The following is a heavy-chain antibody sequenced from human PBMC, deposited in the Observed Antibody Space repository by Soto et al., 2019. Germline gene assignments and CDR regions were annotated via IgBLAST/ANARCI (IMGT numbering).Heavy chain of an antibody. Sequence: GASVKVSCKASGGTFSSYAISWVRQAPGQGLEWIGGIIPIFGTANYAQKFQGRVTITADESTSTAYMELSSLRSEDTAVYYCARDVYYYDSSGYPKPYHFDYWGQGTLVTVSS. J-gene: IGHJ4*02. CDR3: ARDVYYYDSSGYPKPYHFDY. CDR2: IIPIFGTA. V-gene: IGHV1-69*13. CDR1: GGTFSSYA. D-gene: IGHD3-22*01.